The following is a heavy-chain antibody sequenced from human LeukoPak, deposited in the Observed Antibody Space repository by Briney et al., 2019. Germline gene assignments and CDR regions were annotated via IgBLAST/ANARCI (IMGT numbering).Heavy chain of an antibody. CDR1: GFNFNTYS. V-gene: IGHV3-21*04. CDR2: LSSSSSYI. CDR3: ATGGQIREADY. Sequence: GGSLRLSCAASGFNFNTYSMNWVRQAPGKGLEWVSSLSSSSSYIYYADSVKGRFTISRDNARQSLSLQMYSLRAEDTAVYYCATGGQIREADYWGQGTLVTVSS. D-gene: IGHD3-10*01. J-gene: IGHJ4*02.